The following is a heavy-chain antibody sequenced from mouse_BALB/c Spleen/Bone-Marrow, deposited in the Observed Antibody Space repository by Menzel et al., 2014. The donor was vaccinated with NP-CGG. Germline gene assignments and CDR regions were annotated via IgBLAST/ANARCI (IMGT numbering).Heavy chain of an antibody. CDR1: GYTFTDYE. Sequence: QVQLQQPGAELVRPGASVTLSCKASGYTFTDYEMHWVKQTPVHGLEWIGAIDPETGGTAYNQKFKGKATLTADKSSSTAYMELRSLTSEDSAVYYCTRWDGNFVWFAYWPQGTLFTVSA. V-gene: IGHV1-15*01. CDR2: IDPETGGT. J-gene: IGHJ3*01. D-gene: IGHD2-1*01. CDR3: TRWDGNFVWFAY.